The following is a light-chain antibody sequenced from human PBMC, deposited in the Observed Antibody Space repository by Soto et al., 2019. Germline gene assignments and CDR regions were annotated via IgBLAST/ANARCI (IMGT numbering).Light chain of an antibody. CDR2: LGS. J-gene: IGKJ3*01. Sequence: DVVLTQSPLSLPVTPGEPASISCRSNQSLLHSNGYNFLDWYLQRPGQSPQLLIYLGSNRASGVPDRFSGSGSGTDFTLKISRVEAEDVGVYYCMQGLQPGITFGPGTRVDI. V-gene: IGKV2-28*01. CDR1: QSLLHSNGYNF. CDR3: MQGLQPGIT.